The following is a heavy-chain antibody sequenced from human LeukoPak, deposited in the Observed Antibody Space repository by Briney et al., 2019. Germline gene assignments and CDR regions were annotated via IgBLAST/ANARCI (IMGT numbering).Heavy chain of an antibody. J-gene: IGHJ5*02. Sequence: PSETLSLTCTVSGGSISSYYWNWIRQPPGRGLEWIGYIYYTGSTNYNPSLKSRVTISVDMSKNHFSLKLNSVTAADTAIYYCARDRKQWLRGPFDPWGQGTLVTVSS. CDR1: GGSISSYY. V-gene: IGHV4-59*01. CDR2: IYYTGST. CDR3: ARDRKQWLRGPFDP. D-gene: IGHD6-19*01.